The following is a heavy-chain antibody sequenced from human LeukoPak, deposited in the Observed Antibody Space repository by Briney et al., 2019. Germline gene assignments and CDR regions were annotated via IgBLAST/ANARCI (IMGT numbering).Heavy chain of an antibody. CDR3: AREGSGYSTNFDY. J-gene: IGHJ4*02. Sequence: SETLSLTCTVSGGSISSGDYYWSWLRQPPGKGLEWIGSIHYRGTTYYNPSLLSRGTISVDTSKNQFSLKLNSVTAADTAVYFCAREGSGYSTNFDYWGQGTLVTVSS. V-gene: IGHV4-39*07. CDR1: GGSISSGDYY. CDR2: IHYRGTT. D-gene: IGHD3-3*01.